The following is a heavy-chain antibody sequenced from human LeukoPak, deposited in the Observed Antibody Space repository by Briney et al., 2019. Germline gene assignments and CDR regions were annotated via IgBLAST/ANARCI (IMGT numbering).Heavy chain of an antibody. Sequence: SETLSLTCTVSGGSISSSSYYWGWIRQPPGKGLEWIGYIYYSGSTNYNPSLKSRVTISVDTSKNQFSLKLSSVTAADTAVYYCARGSILWGGPDYWGQGTLVTVSS. CDR2: IYYSGST. V-gene: IGHV4-61*05. CDR1: GGSISSSSYY. CDR3: ARGSILWGGPDY. J-gene: IGHJ4*02. D-gene: IGHD2-21*01.